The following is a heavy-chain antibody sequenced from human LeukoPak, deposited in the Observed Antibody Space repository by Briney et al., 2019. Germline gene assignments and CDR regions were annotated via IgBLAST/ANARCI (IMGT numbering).Heavy chain of an antibody. CDR2: IYRGGNT. V-gene: IGHV4-30-2*01. Sequence: SETLSLTCTVSGGSISSGVYYWSWIRQPPGKGLEWIGYIYRGGNTYYNPSLKSRVSMSIDWSENHFSLKLSSVTAADTAVYYCARHEDTADSSSPLDAFDIWGQGTMVTVSS. D-gene: IGHD3-22*01. CDR3: ARHEDTADSSSPLDAFDI. CDR1: GGSISSGVYY. J-gene: IGHJ3*02.